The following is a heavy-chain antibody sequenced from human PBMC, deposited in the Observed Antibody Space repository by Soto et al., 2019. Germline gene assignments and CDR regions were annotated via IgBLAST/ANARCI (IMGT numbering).Heavy chain of an antibody. CDR3: AKGLLPGIVVVPGEGY. Sequence: GGSVRLSCAASGFTFSGFPFSSYEMNWVRQAPGKGLEWVSAISGSGGSTYYADSVKGRFTISRDNSKNTLYLQMNSLRAEDTAVYYCAKGLLPGIVVVPGEGYWGQGTLVTVSS. D-gene: IGHD2-2*01. V-gene: IGHV3-23*01. J-gene: IGHJ4*02. CDR1: GFTFSGFPFSSYE. CDR2: ISGSGGST.